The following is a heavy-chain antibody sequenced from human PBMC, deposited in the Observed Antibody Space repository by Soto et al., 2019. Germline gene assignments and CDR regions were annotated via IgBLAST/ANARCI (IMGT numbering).Heavy chain of an antibody. CDR2: ISSSSSYI. CDR1: GFTFSSYS. D-gene: IGHD2-2*01. Sequence: GGSLRLSFAASGFTFSSYSMNWVRQAPGKGLEWVSSISSSSSYIYYADSVKGRFTISRDNAKNSLYLQMNSLRAEDTAVYYCARALGRSTSLLGYWGQGTLVTVSS. CDR3: ARALGRSTSLLGY. V-gene: IGHV3-21*01. J-gene: IGHJ4*02.